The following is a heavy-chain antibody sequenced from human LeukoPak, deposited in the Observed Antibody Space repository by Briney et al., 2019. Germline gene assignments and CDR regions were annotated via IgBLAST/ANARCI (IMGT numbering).Heavy chain of an antibody. Sequence: PSETLSLACTVSGGSISSYYWSWIRQPPGKGLEWIGYIYYSGSTNYNPSLKSRVTISVDTSKNQFSLKLSSVTAADTAVYYCARDSPGPQAGDDAFDIWGQGTMVTVSS. D-gene: IGHD7-27*01. CDR2: IYYSGST. J-gene: IGHJ3*02. CDR3: ARDSPGPQAGDDAFDI. CDR1: GGSISSYY. V-gene: IGHV4-59*01.